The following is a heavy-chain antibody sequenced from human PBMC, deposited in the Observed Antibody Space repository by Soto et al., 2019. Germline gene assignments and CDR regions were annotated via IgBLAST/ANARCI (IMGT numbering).Heavy chain of an antibody. CDR1: GFTVSSNY. Sequence: GGSLRLSCAASGFTVSSNYMSWVRQAPGKGLEWVSVIYSGGSTYYADSVKGRFTISRDNSKNTLYLQMNSLRAEDTAVYYCAREIYGDYGLFDYWGQGTLVTVSS. J-gene: IGHJ4*02. CDR2: IYSGGST. V-gene: IGHV3-66*01. D-gene: IGHD4-17*01. CDR3: AREIYGDYGLFDY.